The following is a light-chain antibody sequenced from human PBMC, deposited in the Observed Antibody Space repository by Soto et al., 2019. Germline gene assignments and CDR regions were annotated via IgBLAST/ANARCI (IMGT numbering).Light chain of an antibody. CDR1: QTISSW. J-gene: IGKJ3*01. CDR2: KAS. Sequence: DIQMTQSPSTLSGSVGDRVTITCRASQTISSWLAWYQQKPGKAPKLLIYKASSLESGVPSRFSGSGSGTEFTLTISSLQPDDFATYYCLQYNSYPFTFGPGTKVEIK. V-gene: IGKV1-5*03. CDR3: LQYNSYPFT.